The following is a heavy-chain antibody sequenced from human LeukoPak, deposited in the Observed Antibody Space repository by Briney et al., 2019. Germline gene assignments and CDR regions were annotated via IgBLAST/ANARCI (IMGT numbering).Heavy chain of an antibody. CDR2: ISGNGGDT. CDR1: GFTFSDYY. CDR3: AHHGGGTIRLGAFDI. Sequence: GGSLRLSCAASGFTFSDYYMSWVRQAPGKGLEWVSAISGNGGDTFYADSVKGRFTNSRDNSKNTLYLQMSSLRAEDTAVYYCAHHGGGTIRLGAFDIWGQGTMVTVSS. D-gene: IGHD3-3*01. J-gene: IGHJ3*02. V-gene: IGHV3-23*01.